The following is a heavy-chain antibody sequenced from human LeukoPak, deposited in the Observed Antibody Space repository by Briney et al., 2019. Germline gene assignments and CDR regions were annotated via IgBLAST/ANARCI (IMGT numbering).Heavy chain of an antibody. CDR2: IRYDGSNK. D-gene: IGHD3-9*01. J-gene: IGHJ3*02. V-gene: IGHV3-30*02. Sequence: PGGSLRLSCAASGFTFSSYGMHWVRQAPGKGLEWVAFIRYDGSNKYYADSVKGRFTISRDNSKNTLYLQMNSLRAEDTAVYYCAKVTGSYYDILTGLDAFDIWGQGTMVTVSS. CDR1: GFTFSSYG. CDR3: AKVTGSYYDILTGLDAFDI.